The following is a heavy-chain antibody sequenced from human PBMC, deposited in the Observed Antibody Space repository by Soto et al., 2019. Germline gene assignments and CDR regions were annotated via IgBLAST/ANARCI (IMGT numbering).Heavy chain of an antibody. D-gene: IGHD6-19*01. CDR1: GFTFSSYA. V-gene: IGHV3-23*01. CDR3: AKVKAIAVAGRVIWFDP. Sequence: HPGGSLRLSCAASGFTFSSYAMSWVRQAPGKGLEWVSAVSGSGGSTYYADSVEGRFTISRDNSKNTLYLQMNSLRAEDTAVYYCAKVKAIAVAGRVIWFDPWGQGTLVTVSS. J-gene: IGHJ5*02. CDR2: VSGSGGST.